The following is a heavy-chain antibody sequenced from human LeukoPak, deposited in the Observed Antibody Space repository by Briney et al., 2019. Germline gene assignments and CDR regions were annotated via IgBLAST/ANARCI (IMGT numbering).Heavy chain of an antibody. CDR3: ARAIVLTSSFDY. J-gene: IGHJ4*02. Sequence: GRSPRLSCAASGFTFSSYAMHWVRQAPGKGLEWVAVISYDGSNKYYADSVKGRFTISRDNSKNTLYLQMNSLRAEDTAVCYCARAIVLTSSFDYWGQGTLVTVSS. V-gene: IGHV3-30-3*01. D-gene: IGHD1-26*01. CDR1: GFTFSSYA. CDR2: ISYDGSNK.